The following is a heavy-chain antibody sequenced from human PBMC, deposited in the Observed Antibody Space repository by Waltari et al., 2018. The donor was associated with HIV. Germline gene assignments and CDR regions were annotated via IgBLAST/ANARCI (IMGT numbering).Heavy chain of an antibody. J-gene: IGHJ4*02. CDR2: MNTNSDNT. D-gene: IGHD3-3*01. Sequence: QVQLVQSGAEVKKPGASVKVSCKASGYTFTSYAVNWVRQDTGQGVEWMGWMNTNSDNTVYAQKFQGRVTMTMNTSISTAYMELSSLRSEDTAVYYCARHKSGYNDNWGQGTLVTVSS. CDR1: GYTFTSYA. CDR3: ARHKSGYNDN. V-gene: IGHV1-8*01.